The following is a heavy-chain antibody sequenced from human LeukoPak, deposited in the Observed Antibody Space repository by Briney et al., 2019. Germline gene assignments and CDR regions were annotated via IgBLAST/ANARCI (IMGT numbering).Heavy chain of an antibody. CDR3: TTGRLSAATIWY. D-gene: IGHD6-25*01. CDR1: GFTFTNAW. J-gene: IGHJ4*02. CDR2: IKSKTDGATT. Sequence: GGSLRRSCAASGFTFTNAWMTWVRQTPEKGLEWVGRIKSKTDGATTDYAAPVKGRITISRDDAKNTLYLKMNSMKTEDTAVYYCTTGRLSAATIWYWGQGKLATVS. V-gene: IGHV3-15*01.